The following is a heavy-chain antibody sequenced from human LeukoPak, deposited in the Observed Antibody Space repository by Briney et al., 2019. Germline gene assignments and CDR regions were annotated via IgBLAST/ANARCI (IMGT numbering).Heavy chain of an antibody. D-gene: IGHD6-13*01. Sequence: SETLSLTCTVSGGSISSHYWSWIRQPPGKGLEWIGYVSDSGSTNYNPSLKSRVTVSVDTSKDQFSLKLTSVAAADTAVYYCARTGSSWPLYYYYYMDVWGKGTTVTVSS. J-gene: IGHJ6*03. CDR3: ARTGSSWPLYYYYYMDV. CDR2: VSDSGST. CDR1: GGSISSHY. V-gene: IGHV4-59*11.